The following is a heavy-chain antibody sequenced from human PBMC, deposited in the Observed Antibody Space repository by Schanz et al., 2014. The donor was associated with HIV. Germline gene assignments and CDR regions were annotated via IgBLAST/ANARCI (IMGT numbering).Heavy chain of an antibody. D-gene: IGHD3-22*01. CDR2: INHRGIT. CDR1: GSSVTYFY. CDR3: ARGEGYYYDSSGFPLASGMDV. J-gene: IGHJ6*02. Sequence: QVQLQQWGAGLLKPSETLSLTCAVYGSSVTYFYWTWIRQSPGKGLEWIGEINHRGITNYNPSLKSRVTMSVDTSENHFSLKLSSATVADTAVYYCARGEGYYYDSSGFPLASGMDVWGQGTTVTVSS. V-gene: IGHV4-34*02.